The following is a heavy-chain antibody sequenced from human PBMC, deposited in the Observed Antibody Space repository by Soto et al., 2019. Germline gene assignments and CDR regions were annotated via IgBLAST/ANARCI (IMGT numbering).Heavy chain of an antibody. D-gene: IGHD3-3*01. CDR3: ASATEWSALHI. Sequence: DVQLVETGGGLIQPGGSLRLSCAASGFSVSSDYMNWVRQDPGKGLEWVSVIYRGGSTYYADSVRGRFTISRDNSEITLCLQMNCLGAEDTAVYYCASATEWSALHIWGHGAMVTVSS. CDR2: IYRGGST. V-gene: IGHV3-53*02. J-gene: IGHJ3*02. CDR1: GFSVSSDY.